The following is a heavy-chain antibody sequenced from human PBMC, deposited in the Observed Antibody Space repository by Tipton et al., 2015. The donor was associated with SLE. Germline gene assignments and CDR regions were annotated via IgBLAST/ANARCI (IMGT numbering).Heavy chain of an antibody. J-gene: IGHJ4*02. CDR3: ARGDGGSCFDY. V-gene: IGHV4-61*09. CDR2: IYTSGST. D-gene: IGHD2-15*01. Sequence: LRLSCTVSGGSISSSSYYWSWIRQPAGKGLEWIGHIYTSGSTNYNPSLKSRVTISVDTSKNQFSLKLSSVTAADTAVYYCARGDGGSCFDYWGQGTLVTVSS. CDR1: GGSISSSSYY.